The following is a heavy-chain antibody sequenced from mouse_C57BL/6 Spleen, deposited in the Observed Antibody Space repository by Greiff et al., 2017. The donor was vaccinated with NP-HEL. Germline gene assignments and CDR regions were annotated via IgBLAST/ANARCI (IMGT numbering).Heavy chain of an antibody. CDR1: GYAFTNYL. CDR2: INPGSGGT. J-gene: IGHJ3*01. D-gene: IGHD4-1*02. V-gene: IGHV1-54*01. Sequence: VKLQESGAELVRPGTSVKVSCKASGYAFTNYLIEWVKQRPGQGLEWIGVINPGSGGTNYNEKFKGKATLTADKSSSTAYMQLSSLTSEDSAVYFCARTGPNWDGFAYWGQGTLVTVSA. CDR3: ARTGPNWDGFAY.